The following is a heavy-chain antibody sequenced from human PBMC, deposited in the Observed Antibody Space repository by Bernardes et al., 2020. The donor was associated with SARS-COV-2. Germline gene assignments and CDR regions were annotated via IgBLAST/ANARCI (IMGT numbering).Heavy chain of an antibody. CDR2: IIPLFGTT. D-gene: IGHD1-26*01. Sequence: SVKVSCKTSGNTFTSYVVIWVRQAPGQGLECMGGIIPLFGTTNYAQNFQGRVTIAADESTSTVYMDLSSLRSEDTAMYYCARSGTYPDAFDIWGQGTMVTVSS. V-gene: IGHV1-69*13. CDR3: ARSGTYPDAFDI. CDR1: GNTFTSYV. J-gene: IGHJ3*02.